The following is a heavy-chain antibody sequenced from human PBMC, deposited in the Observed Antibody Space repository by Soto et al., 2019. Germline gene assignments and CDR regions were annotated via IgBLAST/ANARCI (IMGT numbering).Heavy chain of an antibody. D-gene: IGHD5-12*01. CDR1: GFTVSSNY. Sequence: GGSLRLSCAASGFTVSSNYMSWVRQAPGKGLEWVSVIYSGGSTYYADSVKGRFTISRHNSKNTLYLQMNSLRAEDTAVYYCARADSGYVDHYYMDVWGKGTTVTVSS. CDR3: ARADSGYVDHYYMDV. V-gene: IGHV3-53*04. J-gene: IGHJ6*03. CDR2: IYSGGST.